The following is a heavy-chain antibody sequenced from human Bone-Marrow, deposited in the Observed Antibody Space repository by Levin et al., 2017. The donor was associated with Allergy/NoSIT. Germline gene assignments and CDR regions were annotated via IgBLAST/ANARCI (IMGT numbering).Heavy chain of an antibody. Sequence: SGGSLRLSCAASGFTFSSYGMHWVRQAPGKGLEWVAVIWYDGSNKYYADSVKGRFTISRDNSKNTLYLQMNSLRAEDTAVYYCARANYGSGKYYFDYWGQGTLVTVSS. CDR3: ARANYGSGKYYFDY. D-gene: IGHD3-10*01. CDR2: IWYDGSNK. V-gene: IGHV3-33*01. CDR1: GFTFSSYG. J-gene: IGHJ4*02.